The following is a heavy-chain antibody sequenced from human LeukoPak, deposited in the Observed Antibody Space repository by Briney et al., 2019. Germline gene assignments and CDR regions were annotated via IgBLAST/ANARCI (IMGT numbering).Heavy chain of an antibody. J-gene: IGHJ3*02. Sequence: ASVKVSCKASGGTFSSYAISWVRQAPGQGLEWMGGIIPIFGTANYAQKFQGRVTITADESTSTAYMELSSLRSEDTAVYYCARGGYYDILTGYETVDAFDIWGQGTMVTVSS. CDR1: GGTFSSYA. D-gene: IGHD3-9*01. CDR3: ARGGYYDILTGYETVDAFDI. CDR2: IIPIFGTA. V-gene: IGHV1-69*13.